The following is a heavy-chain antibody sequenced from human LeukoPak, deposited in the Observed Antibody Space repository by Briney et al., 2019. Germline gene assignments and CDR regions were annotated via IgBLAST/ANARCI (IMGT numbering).Heavy chain of an antibody. V-gene: IGHV1-8*03. Sequence: ASVKLSCTASGSTFTSYDINWVRQATGQGLEWRGWMNPNSGNTGYAQKFHGRVTITRNTSISTAYMELSSLRSEDTAVYYCARGLYKYQLLNPPLVDYWGQGTLVTVSS. CDR2: MNPNSGNT. J-gene: IGHJ4*02. CDR3: ARGLYKYQLLNPPLVDY. CDR1: GSTFTSYD. D-gene: IGHD2-2*01.